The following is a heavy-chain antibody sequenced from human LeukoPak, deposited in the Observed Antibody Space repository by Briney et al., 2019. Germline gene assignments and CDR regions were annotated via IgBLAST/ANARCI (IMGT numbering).Heavy chain of an antibody. V-gene: IGHV3-7*01. Sequence: GGSLRLSCAASGFTFSNYWMSWVRQAPGKGLECVANIKQEGSEKHYVDSVKGRFTISRDKAKNSLYLQMNSLRAEARAVYYCARGFGAAHSDAFDIWGQGTTVTVSS. CDR1: GFTFSNYW. D-gene: IGHD3-10*01. CDR3: ARGFGAAHSDAFDI. CDR2: IKQEGSEK. J-gene: IGHJ3*02.